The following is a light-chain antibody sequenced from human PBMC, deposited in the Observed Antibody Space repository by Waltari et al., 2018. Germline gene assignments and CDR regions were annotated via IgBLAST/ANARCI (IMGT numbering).Light chain of an antibody. J-gene: IGLJ1*01. CDR2: EVT. Sequence: QSAPTQPASVSASPGQSITIPCTGTRNDVGSYSYVSWYRQYPGKAPALLIYEVTPLPSCVSDRFSASRSGSTASLTISGLQTEDEANYFCCSYTTTPTLVFGTGTKVIVL. CDR1: RNDVGSYSY. CDR3: CSYTTTPTLV. V-gene: IGLV2-14*01.